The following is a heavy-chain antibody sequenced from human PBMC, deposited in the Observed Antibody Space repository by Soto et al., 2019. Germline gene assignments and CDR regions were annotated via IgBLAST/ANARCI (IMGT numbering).Heavy chain of an antibody. J-gene: IGHJ4*02. D-gene: IGHD6-6*01. Sequence: QVQLVQSGAEVKKPGSSVKVSCKASGGTFSSYAISWVRQAPGQGLEWMGWMNPNSGNTGYAQKFQGRVTMPRNTSISTAYMELSSLRSEDTAVYYCARGDSSSGGYYFDYWGQGTLVTVSS. V-gene: IGHV1-8*02. CDR1: GGTFSSYA. CDR3: ARGDSSSGGYYFDY. CDR2: MNPNSGNT.